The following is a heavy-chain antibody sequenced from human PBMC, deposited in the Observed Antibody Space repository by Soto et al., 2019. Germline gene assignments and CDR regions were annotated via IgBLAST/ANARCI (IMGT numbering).Heavy chain of an antibody. Sequence: SETRSLTCAVSGGSISSSSYYWGWIRQPPGKGLEWIGSIFYSGSTYYNPSLKSRVTISVDTSKNQFSLKLSSVTAADTAVYYCARHLTYCSAGSCYSDFPYYGMDVWGQGTTVTVSS. CDR1: GGSISSSSYY. V-gene: IGHV4-39*01. D-gene: IGHD2-15*01. CDR2: IFYSGST. J-gene: IGHJ6*02. CDR3: ARHLTYCSAGSCYSDFPYYGMDV.